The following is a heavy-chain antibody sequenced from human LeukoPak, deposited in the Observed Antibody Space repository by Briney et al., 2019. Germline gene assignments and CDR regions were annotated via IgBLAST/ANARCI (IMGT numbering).Heavy chain of an antibody. CDR2: ISSRGSTI. V-gene: IGHV3-48*03. CDR1: GFTFSSYE. J-gene: IGHJ5*02. CDR3: ARGPITMVRGAPPNWFDP. D-gene: IGHD3-10*01. Sequence: GGSLRLSCSASGFTFSSYEMKRVRQAPGKGLEWVSYISSRGSTIYYADSVKGRFTISRDNDKNSLYLQMNSLRAEDTAVYYCARGPITMVRGAPPNWFDPWGQGTLVTVSS.